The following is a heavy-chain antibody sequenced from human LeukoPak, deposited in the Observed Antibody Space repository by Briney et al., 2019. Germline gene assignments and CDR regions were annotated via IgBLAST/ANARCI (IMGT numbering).Heavy chain of an antibody. CDR2: ISGSGGST. Sequence: GGSLRLSCAASGFTFSSYAMSWVRQAPGKGLEWVSTISGSGGSTYYADSVKGRFTISRDNSKNTLYLQMNSLRAEDTAEYYCAKGRNSGYDIDAFDIWGQGTMVTVSS. CDR1: GFTFSSYA. D-gene: IGHD5-12*01. V-gene: IGHV3-23*01. CDR3: AKGRNSGYDIDAFDI. J-gene: IGHJ3*02.